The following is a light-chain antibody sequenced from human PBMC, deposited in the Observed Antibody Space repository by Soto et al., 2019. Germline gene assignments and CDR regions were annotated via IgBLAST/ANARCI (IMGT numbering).Light chain of an antibody. Sequence: QSVLTQTPSVSGAPGQRVTISCTGTNSNIGAGYDVHWYQHLPGRAPKLPIFGNTHRPSGVPDRFSGSKSGTSASLAITGLQPEDEADYYCQSFDNSLSGFYVFGSGTKLTVL. V-gene: IGLV1-40*01. J-gene: IGLJ1*01. CDR2: GNT. CDR3: QSFDNSLSGFYV. CDR1: NSNIGAGYD.